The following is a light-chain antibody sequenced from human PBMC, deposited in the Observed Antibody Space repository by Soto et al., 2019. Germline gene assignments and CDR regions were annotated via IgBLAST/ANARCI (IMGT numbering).Light chain of an antibody. CDR2: EVN. Sequence: QSALTQPPSASASPRQSVTISCTGTSSDGGGYNYVSWYQQYPGKVPKLMIYEVNKRPSGVPDRFSGSKSGNTASLTVSGLQAEDEADYYCTSYAGGNNVFGTGTKVTVL. V-gene: IGLV2-8*01. J-gene: IGLJ1*01. CDR1: SSDGGGYNY. CDR3: TSYAGGNNV.